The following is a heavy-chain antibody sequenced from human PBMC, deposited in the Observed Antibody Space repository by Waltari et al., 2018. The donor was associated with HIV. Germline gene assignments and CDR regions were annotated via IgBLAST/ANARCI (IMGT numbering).Heavy chain of an antibody. V-gene: IGHV3-48*03. D-gene: IGHD3-10*01. CDR2: ISRSGSTI. J-gene: IGHJ3*02. Sequence: EVQLVESGGGLVQPGGSLRLSCAASGFTFSSYEMNWVRQAPGKGLGWVSYISRSGSTIHDGDSVKGRFTISRDNAKNSLYLRMNSLRAEDTAVYYCARAHITMIRGGNAFDIWGQGTMVTVAS. CDR1: GFTFSSYE. CDR3: ARAHITMIRGGNAFDI.